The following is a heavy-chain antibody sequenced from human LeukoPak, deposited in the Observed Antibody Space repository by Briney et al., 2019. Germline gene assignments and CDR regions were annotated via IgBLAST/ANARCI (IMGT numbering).Heavy chain of an antibody. CDR3: ARGTTGTTPVRYYYYGMDV. CDR1: GYTFTSYD. CDR2: IIPIFGTA. D-gene: IGHD1-1*01. Sequence: SVKVSCKASGYTFTSYDINWVRQATGQGLEWMGGIIPIFGTANYAQKFQGRVTITADESTSTAYMELSSLRSEDTAVYYCARGTTGTTPVRYYYYGMDVWGKGTTVTVSS. V-gene: IGHV1-69*13. J-gene: IGHJ6*04.